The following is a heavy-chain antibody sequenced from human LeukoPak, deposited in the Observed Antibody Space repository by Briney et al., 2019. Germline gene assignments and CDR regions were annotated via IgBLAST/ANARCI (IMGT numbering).Heavy chain of an antibody. V-gene: IGHV4-34*01. D-gene: IGHD6-19*01. J-gene: IGHJ4*02. CDR1: GVSFSGYY. Sequence: SETLSLTRAVYGVSFSGYYWSWIRQPPGKGLEWLGEINHSGSTNYNPSLKSRVTISVDTSKNQFSLKLSSVTAADTAVYYCARIETYSSGWYGAFFDYWGQGTLVTVSS. CDR3: ARIETYSSGWYGAFFDY. CDR2: INHSGST.